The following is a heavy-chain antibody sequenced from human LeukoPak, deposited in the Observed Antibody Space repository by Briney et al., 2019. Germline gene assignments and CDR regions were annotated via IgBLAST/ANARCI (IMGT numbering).Heavy chain of an antibody. CDR3: ARDGSLWFGEFSGACYFDY. CDR1: GYSISSGYY. Sequence: PSETLSLTCTVSGYSISSGYYWGWIRQPPGKGLEWIGSIYHSGSTYYNPSLKSRVTISVDTSKNQFSLKLSSVTAADTAVYYCARDGSLWFGEFSGACYFDYWGQGTLVTVSS. CDR2: IYHSGST. J-gene: IGHJ4*02. V-gene: IGHV4-38-2*02. D-gene: IGHD3-10*01.